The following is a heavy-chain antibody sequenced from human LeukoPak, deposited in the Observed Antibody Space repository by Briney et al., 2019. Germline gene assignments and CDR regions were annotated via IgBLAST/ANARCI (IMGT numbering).Heavy chain of an antibody. J-gene: IGHJ4*02. D-gene: IGHD5-12*01. CDR1: GFTFSSYE. CDR2: ISSSGSTI. CDR3: ARIQIGYSGYDYSFYFDY. V-gene: IGHV3-48*03. Sequence: PGGSLRLSCAASGFTFSSYEMNWVRQAPGKGLEWVSYISSSGSTIYYADSVKGRFTISRDNSKNTLYLQMNSLRAEDTAVYYCARIQIGYSGYDYSFYFDYWGQGTLVTVSS.